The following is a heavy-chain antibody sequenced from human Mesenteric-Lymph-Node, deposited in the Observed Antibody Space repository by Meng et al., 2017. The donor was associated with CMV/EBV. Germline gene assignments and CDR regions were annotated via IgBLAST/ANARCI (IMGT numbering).Heavy chain of an antibody. Sequence: SVKVSCTASGGTFSSYTISWVRQAPGQGLEWMGRIIPILGIANYAKKFQGRVTITADKSTSTAYMELSSLRSEDTAVYYCARALLRYFDWLSHAFDIWGQGTMVTVSS. V-gene: IGHV1-69*02. CDR3: ARALLRYFDWLSHAFDI. D-gene: IGHD3-9*01. CDR1: GGTFSSYT. CDR2: IIPILGIA. J-gene: IGHJ3*02.